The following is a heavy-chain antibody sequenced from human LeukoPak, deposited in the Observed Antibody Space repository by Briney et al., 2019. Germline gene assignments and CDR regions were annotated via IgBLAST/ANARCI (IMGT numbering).Heavy chain of an antibody. D-gene: IGHD3-10*01. CDR1: EITLSNYG. CDR3: AKRGVVIRVFLVGYHKEAYYFDS. J-gene: IGHJ4*02. Sequence: PGGSLRLSCAVSEITLSNYGMSWVRQAPGKGLEWVAGISGSGGATNYADSVKGRFTISRDNPKNTLYLQMNSLRAEDTAVYFCAKRGVVIRVFLVGYHKEAYYFDSWGQGALVTVSS. V-gene: IGHV3-23*01. CDR2: ISGSGGAT.